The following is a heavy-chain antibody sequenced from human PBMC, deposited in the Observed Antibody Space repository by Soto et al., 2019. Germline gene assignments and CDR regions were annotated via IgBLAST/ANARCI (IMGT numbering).Heavy chain of an antibody. D-gene: IGHD2-2*01. CDR1: GGSVSSGSYY. CDR3: ARGGAGSSHFQH. Sequence: QVQLQESGPGLVKPSETLSLTCTVSGGSVSSGSYYWSWLRQPTGKGLEWIGYIYYSGSTNYNPSLKSRVTLSVDTSKNQFSLKLSSVNAADTAVYYCARGGAGSSHFQHCGQGTLVTVSS. V-gene: IGHV4-61*01. CDR2: IYYSGST. J-gene: IGHJ1*01.